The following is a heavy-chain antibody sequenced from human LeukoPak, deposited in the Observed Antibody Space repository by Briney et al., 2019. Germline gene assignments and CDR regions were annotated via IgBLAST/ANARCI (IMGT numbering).Heavy chain of an antibody. Sequence: KSGGSLSLSCAASGFTFSNAWMSWVRQAPGKGLEWVGRIKSKTDGGTTDYVVPVKGRFTISRDDSKNTLYLQMNSLKTEDTAVYYCTTDILVSDSSGYWTEGYWGQGTLVTVSS. J-gene: IGHJ4*02. CDR1: GFTFSNAW. CDR3: TTDILVSDSSGYWTEGY. D-gene: IGHD3-22*01. CDR2: IKSKTDGGTT. V-gene: IGHV3-15*01.